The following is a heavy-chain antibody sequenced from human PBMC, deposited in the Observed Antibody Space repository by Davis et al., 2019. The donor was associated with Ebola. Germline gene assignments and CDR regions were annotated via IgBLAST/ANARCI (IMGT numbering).Heavy chain of an antibody. CDR3: ARGERGPYFDY. Sequence: PSETLSLTCTVSGGSISSYYLSWIRQPPGKGLEWIGYIYYSGSTNYNPSLKSRVTISVDTSKNPFSLKLSSVTAADTAVYYCARGERGPYFDYWGQGTLVTVSS. V-gene: IGHV4-59*01. CDR2: IYYSGST. J-gene: IGHJ4*02. CDR1: GGSISSYY.